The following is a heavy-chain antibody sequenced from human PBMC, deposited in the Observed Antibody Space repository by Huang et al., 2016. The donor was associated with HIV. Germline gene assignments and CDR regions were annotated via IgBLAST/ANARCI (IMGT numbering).Heavy chain of an antibody. CDR3: ARRQGSGYYFYFDY. CDR1: SCSIKSRNYY. V-gene: IGHV4-39*01. J-gene: IGHJ4*02. Sequence: QLQLPESGPGLVKPSDTLSLNCTISSCSIKSRNYYWGWVRPAPGRGLEWIVDIYYSGSPYYNPSLRSRVSLSVDTSKNQVTLKVNAVVAADTAVYYCARRQGSGYYFYFDYWGRGIPVTVSA. D-gene: IGHD3-22*01. CDR2: IYYSGSP.